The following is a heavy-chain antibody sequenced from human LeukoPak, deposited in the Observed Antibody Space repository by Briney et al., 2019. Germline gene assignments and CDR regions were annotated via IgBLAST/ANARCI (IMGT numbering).Heavy chain of an antibody. J-gene: IGHJ4*02. CDR3: AKDGVLVRGVITPLGY. CDR1: GFTFSSYA. V-gene: IGHV3-23*01. Sequence: PGGSLRHSCAASGFTFSSYAMSWVRQAPGKGLEWVSAISGSGGSTYYADSVKGRFTISRDNSKNTLYLQMNSLRAEDTAVYYCAKDGVLVRGVITPLGYWGQGTLVTVSS. D-gene: IGHD3-10*01. CDR2: ISGSGGST.